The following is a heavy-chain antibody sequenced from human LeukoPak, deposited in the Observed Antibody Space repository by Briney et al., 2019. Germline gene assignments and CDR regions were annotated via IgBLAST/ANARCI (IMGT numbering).Heavy chain of an antibody. V-gene: IGHV3-48*03. Sequence: PGGSLRLSCAASGFTFSTYEMNWVRQAPGKGLEWVSYIHNSGSTIYYADSVKGRSTISRDNVKNSLYLQMNSLRAEDTAVYYCARDDYDSSTPYYFDYWGQGILVTVSS. CDR3: ARDDYDSSTPYYFDY. CDR2: IHNSGSTI. D-gene: IGHD3-22*01. J-gene: IGHJ4*02. CDR1: GFTFSTYE.